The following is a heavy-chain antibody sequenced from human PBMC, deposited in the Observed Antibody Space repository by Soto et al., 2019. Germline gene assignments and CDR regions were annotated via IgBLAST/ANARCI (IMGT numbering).Heavy chain of an antibody. CDR3: ARDGLTGTITRSIHAFDI. CDR2: VIPIFGTA. D-gene: IGHD1-7*01. Sequence: ASVKVSCKASGGTFSSYAISWVRQAPGQWLEWMGGVIPIFGTANYAQKFQGRVTITADESTSTAYMELSSLRSEDTAVYYCARDGLTGTITRSIHAFDIWGQATMVTVSS. CDR1: GGTFSSYA. V-gene: IGHV1-69*13. J-gene: IGHJ3*02.